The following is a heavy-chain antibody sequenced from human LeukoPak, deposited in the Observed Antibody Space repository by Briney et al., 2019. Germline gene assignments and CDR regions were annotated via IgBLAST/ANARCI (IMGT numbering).Heavy chain of an antibody. CDR1: GYSFTSYG. D-gene: IGHD3-22*01. J-gene: IGHJ5*02. CDR3: ARSMIREGDMFDP. Sequence: GESLKISCKGSGYSFTSYGIGWVRQMPGKGLEWMGIIYPGDSDTRYSPSFQGQVTISADKSISTAYLQWSSLKASDTAMYYCARSMIREGDMFDPWGQGTLVTVSS. V-gene: IGHV5-51*01. CDR2: IYPGDSDT.